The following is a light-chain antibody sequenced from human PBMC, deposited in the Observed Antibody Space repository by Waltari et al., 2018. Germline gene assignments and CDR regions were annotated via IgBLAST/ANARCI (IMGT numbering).Light chain of an antibody. CDR1: SSDVGAYNY. Sequence: QSALTQPASVSGSPGQSITISCTGTSSDVGAYNYVSWYQQHPGKAPKHMIYEASNRPSGVSSRFSGSKSGNTASLTISGLQAEDEADYYCSSYTSSNTLEVMFGGGTKLTVL. CDR2: EAS. V-gene: IGLV2-14*01. J-gene: IGLJ3*02. CDR3: SSYTSSNTLEVM.